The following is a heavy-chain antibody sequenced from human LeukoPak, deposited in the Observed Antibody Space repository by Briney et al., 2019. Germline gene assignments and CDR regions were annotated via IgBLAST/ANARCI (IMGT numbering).Heavy chain of an antibody. CDR2: FHPEDGET. Sequence: ASVKVSCMVSGDTLTALSMHWVRQAPGKGLEWMGGFHPEDGETIYAQKFQGGVTMTEDTSTDTAYMELSSLRSDDTAVYYCTTGEIYCFTTSCSDDYWGQGTLVTVSS. CDR1: GDTLTALS. J-gene: IGHJ4*02. D-gene: IGHD2-2*01. CDR3: TTGEIYCFTTSCSDDY. V-gene: IGHV1-24*01.